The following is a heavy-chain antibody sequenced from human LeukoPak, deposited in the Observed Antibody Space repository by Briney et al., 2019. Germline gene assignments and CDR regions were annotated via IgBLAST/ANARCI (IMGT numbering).Heavy chain of an antibody. Sequence: ASVKVSCKASGYTFTSYDINWVRQATGQGLEWMGWMNPNSGHTGYAQKFQGRVTMTRNTSISTAYMELSSLRSEDTAVYYCARGQNLWFGELLALMWGQGTLVTVPS. V-gene: IGHV1-8*01. CDR3: ARGQNLWFGELLALM. CDR1: GYTFTSYD. J-gene: IGHJ4*02. CDR2: MNPNSGHT. D-gene: IGHD3-10*01.